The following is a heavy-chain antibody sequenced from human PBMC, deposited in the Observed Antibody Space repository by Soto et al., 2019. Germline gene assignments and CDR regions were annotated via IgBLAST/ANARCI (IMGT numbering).Heavy chain of an antibody. CDR1: GFTFRSYG. D-gene: IGHD3-22*01. Sequence: QVQLVESGGGVVQPGRSLRLSCAASGFTFRSYGMHWVRQAPGKGLEWVAVIWYDGSNKYYADSVKGRFTISRDNSKNTLYLQMNSLRADDTAVYYCARGNYDSSGYHDYWGQGTLVTVSS. CDR3: ARGNYDSSGYHDY. J-gene: IGHJ4*02. V-gene: IGHV3-33*01. CDR2: IWYDGSNK.